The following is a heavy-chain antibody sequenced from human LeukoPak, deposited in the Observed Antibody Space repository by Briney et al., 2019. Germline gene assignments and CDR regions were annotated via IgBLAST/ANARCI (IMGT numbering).Heavy chain of an antibody. J-gene: IGHJ4*02. Sequence: SQTLSLTCTVSGGSISGGSFYWSWIRQSAGKGLEWIGRIYTSGSTNYNPSLKSRVTMSVDTSKNQFSLKLSSVTAADTAVYYCARNGGSGTYYDGSFDYWGQGTLVTVSS. CDR1: GGSISGGSFY. CDR3: ARNGGSGTYYDGSFDY. CDR2: IYTSGST. V-gene: IGHV4-61*02. D-gene: IGHD1-26*01.